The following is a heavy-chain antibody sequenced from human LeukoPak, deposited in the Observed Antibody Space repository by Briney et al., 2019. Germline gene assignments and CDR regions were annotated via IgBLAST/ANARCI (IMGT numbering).Heavy chain of an antibody. CDR3: ARRRGRGSSWYFDY. CDR1: TDIFSNYW. CDR2: IYSDDSDT. D-gene: IGHD6-13*01. Sequence: GESLKISCKGSTDIFSNYWIGWVRQLPGKGLEWLGIIYSDDSDTRYSPTFQGQVTFSVDESISTAYLQWSSLKASDTAMYYCARRRGRGSSWYFDYWGQGTLVTVSS. V-gene: IGHV5-51*01. J-gene: IGHJ4*02.